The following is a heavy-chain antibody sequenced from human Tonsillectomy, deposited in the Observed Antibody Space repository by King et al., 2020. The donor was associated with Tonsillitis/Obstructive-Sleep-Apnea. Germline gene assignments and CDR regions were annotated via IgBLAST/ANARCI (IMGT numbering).Heavy chain of an antibody. V-gene: IGHV1-46*01. CDR3: ARVEGYCSTTSSYVVDHRFDP. CDR1: AYSFTTYY. CDR2: INPNGAST. Sequence: QLVQSGAEVKKPGASVKVSCRASAYSFTTYYLHWVRQAPGQGLEWMGVINPNGASTTYAQKFQGRVTMTRDTSTSTVYMELSSLRSDDTAVYYCARVEGYCSTTSSYVVDHRFDPWGQGTLVTVSS. D-gene: IGHD2-2*01. J-gene: IGHJ5*02.